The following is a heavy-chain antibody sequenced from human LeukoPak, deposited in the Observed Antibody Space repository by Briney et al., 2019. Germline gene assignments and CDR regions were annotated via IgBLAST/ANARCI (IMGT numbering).Heavy chain of an antibody. J-gene: IGHJ4*02. CDR1: VGSFSGYY. CDR3: ARGRDPY. CDR2: INHSGST. V-gene: IGHV4-34*01. D-gene: IGHD5-24*01. Sequence: SETLSLTCAVYVGSFSGYYWTCIRQPPGRGLEWSGEINHSGSTNYNPSLKSRVTISVDASKSQFYLKLNSVTAADTAMYYCARGRDPYWGQGTLVTVSS.